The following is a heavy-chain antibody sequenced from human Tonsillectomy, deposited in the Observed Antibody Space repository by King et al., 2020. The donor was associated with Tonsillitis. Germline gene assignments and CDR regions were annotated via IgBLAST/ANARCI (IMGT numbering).Heavy chain of an antibody. CDR3: AAGSRDSGSPGRVDY. Sequence: VQLQESGPGLVKPSETLSLTCTDSGGSISSYYWNWIRQPPGKELEWIGYIYYSGSTNYNPPLKSRVTISVDTSQNQLSLKLTSVTAADTAVYYCAAGSRDSGSPGRVDYWGQGTLVTVSS. V-gene: IGHV4-59*01. J-gene: IGHJ4*02. CDR2: IYYSGST. CDR1: GGSISSYY. D-gene: IGHD1-26*01.